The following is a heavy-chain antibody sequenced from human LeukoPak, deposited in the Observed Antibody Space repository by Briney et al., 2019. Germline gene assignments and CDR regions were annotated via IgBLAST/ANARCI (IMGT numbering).Heavy chain of an antibody. D-gene: IGHD3-10*01. CDR1: GGSISRSSYY. Sequence: SETLSLTCTVSGGSISRSSYYWGWIRQPPGKGLEWIGSIYYSGSTYYNPSLKSRVTISVDTSKNQFSLKLSSVTAADTAVYYCARLVVLWFGEARWGQGTLVTVSS. J-gene: IGHJ4*02. CDR3: ARLVVLWFGEAR. V-gene: IGHV4-39*01. CDR2: IYYSGST.